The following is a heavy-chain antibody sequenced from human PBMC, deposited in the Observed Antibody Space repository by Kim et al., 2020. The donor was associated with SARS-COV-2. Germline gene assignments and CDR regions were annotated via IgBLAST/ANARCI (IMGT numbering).Heavy chain of an antibody. CDR3: AKEARDRGLFYMDV. V-gene: IGHV3-23*01. J-gene: IGHJ6*03. Sequence: ADSVKGRLTIPRDNSKNTLNLQRNSLRAEDTAVYYCAKEARDRGLFYMDVWGKGTTVTVSS.